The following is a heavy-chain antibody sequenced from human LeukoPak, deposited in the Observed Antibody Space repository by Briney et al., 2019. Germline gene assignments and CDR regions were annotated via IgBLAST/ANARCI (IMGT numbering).Heavy chain of an antibody. CDR3: AREWELPQFDY. CDR2: IYSDGRT. D-gene: IGHD1-26*01. J-gene: IGHJ4*02. CDR1: GFSVSDYY. V-gene: IGHV3-53*05. Sequence: PGGSLRLSCAASGFSVSDYYMNWVRQAPRKGLEWVSFIYSDGRTYYADSVKGRFTISRDNSRNTLYLQMNSLRAEDTAVYYCAREWELPQFDYWGQGTLVTVSS.